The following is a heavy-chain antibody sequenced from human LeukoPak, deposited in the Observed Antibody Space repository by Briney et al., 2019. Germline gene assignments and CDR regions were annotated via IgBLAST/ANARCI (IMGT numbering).Heavy chain of an antibody. J-gene: IGHJ4*02. CDR2: IGTYNGNT. CDR1: GYTFTSYG. D-gene: IGHD6-19*01. Sequence: ASVKVSCKASGYTFTSYGISWVRQAPGQGLEWMGWIGTYNGNTNYAQKLQGRVSMTTDTSTSTAYMELRSLRSDDTAVYYCARSSLAVAGSVFVYWGQGTLVTVS. V-gene: IGHV1-18*01. CDR3: ARSSLAVAGSVFVY.